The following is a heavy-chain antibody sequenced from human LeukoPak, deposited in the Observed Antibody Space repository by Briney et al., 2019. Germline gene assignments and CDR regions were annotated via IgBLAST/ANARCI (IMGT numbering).Heavy chain of an antibody. CDR2: IYYSGST. Sequence: SETLSLTCTVSGGSISSSSYYWGWIRQPPGKGLEWIGSIYYSGSTYYNPSLKSRVTISVDTSKNQFSLKLSSVTAADTAVYYCAAPSQTGDPYWYFDLWGRGTLVTVSS. J-gene: IGHJ2*01. D-gene: IGHD7-27*01. CDR1: GGSISSSSYY. CDR3: AAPSQTGDPYWYFDL. V-gene: IGHV4-39*07.